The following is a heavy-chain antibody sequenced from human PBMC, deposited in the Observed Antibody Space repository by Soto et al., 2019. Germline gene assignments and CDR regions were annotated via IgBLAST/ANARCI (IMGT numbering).Heavy chain of an antibody. D-gene: IGHD6-19*01. CDR1: TVAFSKFI. J-gene: IGHJ6*02. CDR3: AKVRYSSPMGYYYGMDV. CDR2: IIPIFGTA. V-gene: IGHV1-69*13. Sequence: SVKVSCKASTVAFSKFIVTWVRQAPGLGLEWVGGIIPIFGTANYAQKFQGRVTITADESTSTSYMEVNNLRSEDTAVYYCAKVRYSSPMGYYYGMDVWGQGTTVTVSS.